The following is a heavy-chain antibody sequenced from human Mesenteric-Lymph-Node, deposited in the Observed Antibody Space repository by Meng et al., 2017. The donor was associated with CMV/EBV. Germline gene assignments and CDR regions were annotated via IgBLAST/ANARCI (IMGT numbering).Heavy chain of an antibody. D-gene: IGHD2-2*01. CDR2: ISYDGSNK. CDR1: GFTFGLHA. CDR3: AREGEGFCSSTSCYGGAFNI. Sequence: GGSLRLSCATSGFTFGLHAMSWVRQAPGWGLEWVAVISYDGSNKYYAESVKGRFTISRDKSKNTVYLQMNSLRVEDTAVHYCAREGEGFCSSTSCYGGAFNIWGQGTKVTVSS. V-gene: IGHV3-30-3*01. J-gene: IGHJ3*02.